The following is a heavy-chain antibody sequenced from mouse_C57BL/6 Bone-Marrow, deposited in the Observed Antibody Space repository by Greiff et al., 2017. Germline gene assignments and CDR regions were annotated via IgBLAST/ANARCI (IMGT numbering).Heavy chain of an antibody. J-gene: IGHJ2*01. CDR2: IDPANGNT. CDR1: GFNIQNTY. Sequence: VQLQQSVAELVRPGASVKLSCTASGFNIQNTYMHWVKQRPEQGLEWIGRIDPANGNTKYAPKFQGKATITAATSSNTAYLQLSSLTSEDTAIYYCAEGRFAYWGQGTTLTVSS. V-gene: IGHV14-3*01. CDR3: AEGRFAY.